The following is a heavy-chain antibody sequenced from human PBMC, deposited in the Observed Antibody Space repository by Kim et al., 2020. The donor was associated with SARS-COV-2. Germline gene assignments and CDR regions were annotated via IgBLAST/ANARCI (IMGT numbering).Heavy chain of an antibody. J-gene: IGHJ6*02. Sequence: SETLSLTCTVSGDSISSYYRSWIRQPPGKGLEWIGYIYYSGSTNYNPSLKSRVTISVDTSKNQFSLKLSSVTAADTAVYYCARDRVVGGMDVWGQGTTVTVSS. CDR1: GDSISSYY. D-gene: IGHD1-26*01. CDR2: IYYSGST. CDR3: ARDRVVGGMDV. V-gene: IGHV4-59*13.